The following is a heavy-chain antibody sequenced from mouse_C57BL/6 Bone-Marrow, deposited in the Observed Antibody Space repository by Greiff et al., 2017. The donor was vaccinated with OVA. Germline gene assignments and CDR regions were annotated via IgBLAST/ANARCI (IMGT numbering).Heavy chain of an antibody. CDR2: INPGSGGT. J-gene: IGHJ2*01. CDR1: GYAFTNYL. CDR3: ARGVYDGYSDY. Sequence: QVQLQQSGAELVRPGTSVKVSCKASGYAFTNYLIEWVKQRPGQGLELIGVINPGSGGTNYNEKFKGKATLTADKSSSTAYMQLSSLTSEDSAVYFCARGVYDGYSDYWGQGTTLTVSS. D-gene: IGHD2-3*01. V-gene: IGHV1-54*01.